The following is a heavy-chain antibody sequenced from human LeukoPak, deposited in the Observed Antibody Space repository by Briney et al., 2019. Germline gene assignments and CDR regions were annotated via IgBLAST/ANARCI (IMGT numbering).Heavy chain of an antibody. D-gene: IGHD3-22*01. CDR2: IYYSGST. Sequence: PSETLSLTCTVSGGSISSYYWSWIRQPPGKGLEWIGYIYYSGSTNYNPSLKSRVTISVDTSKNQFSLKLSSVTAADTAVYYCARDTHYYDSSGYNMLGACDIWGQGTMVTVSS. V-gene: IGHV4-59*01. CDR1: GGSISSYY. CDR3: ARDTHYYDSSGYNMLGACDI. J-gene: IGHJ3*02.